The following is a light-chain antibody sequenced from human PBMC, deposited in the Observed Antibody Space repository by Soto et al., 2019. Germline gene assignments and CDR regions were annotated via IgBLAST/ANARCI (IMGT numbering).Light chain of an antibody. CDR3: QQRFNWPLT. J-gene: IGKJ4*01. CDR1: QSVSDN. Sequence: EIVMTQSPAALSVSPGERATLSCRASQSVSDNLAWYQQKPGQAPRLLIFGTSTRATGIPARFSGSGSGTEFTLTISSLEPEDFAVYYCQQRFNWPLTFGGGTKVEIK. V-gene: IGKV3-15*01. CDR2: GTS.